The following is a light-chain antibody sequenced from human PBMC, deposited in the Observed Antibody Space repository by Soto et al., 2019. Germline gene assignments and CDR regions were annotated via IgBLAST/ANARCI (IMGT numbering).Light chain of an antibody. V-gene: IGKV3-20*01. Sequence: EVVLMQSPDTLSLSPGERATLSCRASESISSHYIAWYQHKTGQAPRLLIFGASTSATGIPDRFSGSWSGTDFSLTISRLEPEDFAMYYCQNFGDSPFTFGPGTKVDI. CDR2: GAS. J-gene: IGKJ3*01. CDR1: ESISSHY. CDR3: QNFGDSPFT.